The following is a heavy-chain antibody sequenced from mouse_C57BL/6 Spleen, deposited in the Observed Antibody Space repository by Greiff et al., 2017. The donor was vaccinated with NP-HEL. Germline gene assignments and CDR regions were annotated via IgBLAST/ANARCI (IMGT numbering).Heavy chain of an antibody. CDR1: GYAFTNYL. J-gene: IGHJ1*03. V-gene: IGHV1-54*01. CDR2: INPGSGGT. CDR3: ARDYYWYFDV. D-gene: IGHD2-4*01. Sequence: VQLQESGAELVRPGTSVKVSCKASGYAFTNYLIEWVKQRPGQGLEWIGVINPGSGGTNYNEKFKGKTTLTADKSSSTAYMQLSSLTSEDSAVYCCARDYYWYFDVWGTGTTVTVSS.